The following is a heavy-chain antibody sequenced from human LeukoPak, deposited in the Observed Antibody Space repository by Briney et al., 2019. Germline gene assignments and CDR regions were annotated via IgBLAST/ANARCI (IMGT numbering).Heavy chain of an antibody. V-gene: IGHV1-69*04. J-gene: IGHJ6*04. Sequence: SVKVSCKASGGTFSSYAISWVRQAPGQGLEWMGRIIPIFGIANYAQKFQDRVTITADKSTSTAYMELSSLRSEDTAVYYCARANLDYYYGMDVWGKGTTVTVSS. CDR3: ARANLDYYYGMDV. CDR1: GGTFSSYA. CDR2: IIPIFGIA.